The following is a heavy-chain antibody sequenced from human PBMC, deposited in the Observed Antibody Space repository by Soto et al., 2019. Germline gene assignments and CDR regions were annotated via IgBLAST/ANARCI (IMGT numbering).Heavy chain of an antibody. D-gene: IGHD3-3*01. Sequence: QVQLVQSGAEVKKPGSSVKVSCKASGGTFSSYAISWVRQAPGQGLEWMGGIIPLFGTANYAQKFQGRVTITAAESTSTDYMELSSLRSEDTAVYYCARSVTIFGVVIIHGKNGMDVWGQGTTVTVSS. CDR2: IIPLFGTA. J-gene: IGHJ6*02. CDR3: ARSVTIFGVVIIHGKNGMDV. V-gene: IGHV1-69*01. CDR1: GGTFSSYA.